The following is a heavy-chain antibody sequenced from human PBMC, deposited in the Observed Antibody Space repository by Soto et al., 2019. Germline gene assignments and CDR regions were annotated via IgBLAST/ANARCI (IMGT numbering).Heavy chain of an antibody. CDR2: IYWDDAK. D-gene: IGHD3-16*01. V-gene: IGHV2-5*02. J-gene: IGHJ4*02. CDR1: GFSLSTSGVG. Sequence: QITLKESGPTLVKPTQTLTLTCTFSGFSLSTSGVGVGWIRQPPGKALEWLALIYWDDAKEYSPSLKSRLTITRDPSKNQGVLIMTNLDPVDTAPYYCAPKGGGDRILDYWGQGTLVTVSS. CDR3: APKGGGDRILDY.